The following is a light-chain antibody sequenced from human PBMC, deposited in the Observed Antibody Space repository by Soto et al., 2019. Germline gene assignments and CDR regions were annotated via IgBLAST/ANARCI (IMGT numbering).Light chain of an antibody. CDR2: DAS. CDR1: QSVSIN. J-gene: IGKJ5*01. CDR3: QQRADWPIT. Sequence: EILLTQSPATLSFTPGERGTVCCRASQSVSINLAWYQQKPGQAPRLLIYDASNRPTGIPARFTGSGSGTDFNLTISSLEPEDFVVYYCQQRADWPITFGQGTRLEIK. V-gene: IGKV3-11*01.